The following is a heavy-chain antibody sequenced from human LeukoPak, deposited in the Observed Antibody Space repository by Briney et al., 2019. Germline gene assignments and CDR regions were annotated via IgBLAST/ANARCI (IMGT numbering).Heavy chain of an antibody. D-gene: IGHD6-19*01. CDR3: ARDRPSIAVAGTPFDY. CDR1: GGSISSYY. V-gene: IGHV4-59*12. Sequence: SETLSLTCTVSGGSISSYYWSWIRQPPGKGLEWIGYIYYSGSTNYNPSLKSRVTISVDTSKNQFSLKLSSVTAADTAVYYCARDRPSIAVAGTPFDYWGQGTLVTVSS. J-gene: IGHJ4*02. CDR2: IYYSGST.